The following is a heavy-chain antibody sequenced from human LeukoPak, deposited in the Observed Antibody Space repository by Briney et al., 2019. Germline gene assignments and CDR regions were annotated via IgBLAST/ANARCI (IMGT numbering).Heavy chain of an antibody. CDR1: GFTFSSYA. CDR2: ISNSGGST. CDR3: EKGFRYLPFDY. D-gene: IGHD1-1*01. J-gene: IGHJ4*02. V-gene: IGHV3-23*01. Sequence: GGSLRLSCAASGFTFSSYAMSWVRQAPGKGLEWVSGISNSGGSTYYADSVKGRFTISRDNSTLTLYLQMNSLRAEDTCAYYCEKGFRYLPFDYWGQGTLVTVSS.